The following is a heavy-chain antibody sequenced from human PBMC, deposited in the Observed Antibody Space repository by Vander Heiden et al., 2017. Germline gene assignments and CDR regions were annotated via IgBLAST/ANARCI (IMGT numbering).Heavy chain of an antibody. J-gene: IGHJ6*02. CDR1: GFSLSNARMG. CDR3: ARIGPYGMDV. Sequence: QVTLKESGPVLVKPTETLTLTCTVSGFSLSNARMGVSWIRQPPGKALEWLAHIFSNDEKSDSTSLKSRLTISKDTSKSQVVLTMTNMDPVDTATYDCARIGPYGMDVWGQGTTVTVSS. V-gene: IGHV2-26*01. CDR2: IFSNDEK.